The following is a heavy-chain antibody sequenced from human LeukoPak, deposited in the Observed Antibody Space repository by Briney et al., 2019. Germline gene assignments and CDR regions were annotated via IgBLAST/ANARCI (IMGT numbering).Heavy chain of an antibody. CDR1: GGSISSYY. CDR3: ARYPGIAVAGTYYYYGMDV. V-gene: IGHV4-59*01. Sequence: PSETLSLTCTVSGGSISSYYWSWIRQPPGKGLEWIGYIYYSGSTNYNPSLKSRVTISVDTSKNQFSLKLSSVTAADTAVYYCARYPGIAVAGTYYYYGMDVWGQGTTATVSS. D-gene: IGHD6-19*01. CDR2: IYYSGST. J-gene: IGHJ6*02.